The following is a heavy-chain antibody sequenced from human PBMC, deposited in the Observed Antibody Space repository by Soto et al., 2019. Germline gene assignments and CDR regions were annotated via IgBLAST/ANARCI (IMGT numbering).Heavy chain of an antibody. CDR3: ARDTPDYYDSSGHSGYNWFDP. J-gene: IGHJ5*02. Sequence: SETLSLTCTVSGGPISSGDYYWSWIRQPPGKGLEWIGYIYYSGSTYYNPSLKSRVTISVDTSKNQFSLKLSSVTAADTAVYYCARDTPDYYDSSGHSGYNWFDPWGQGTLVTV. CDR2: IYYSGST. V-gene: IGHV4-30-4*01. D-gene: IGHD3-22*01. CDR1: GGPISSGDYY.